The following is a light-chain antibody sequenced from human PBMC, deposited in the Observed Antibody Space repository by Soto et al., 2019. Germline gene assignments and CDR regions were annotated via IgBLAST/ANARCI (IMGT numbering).Light chain of an antibody. V-gene: IGLV1-40*01. CDR1: NSNIGAGYD. CDR2: GNS. J-gene: IGLJ1*01. CDR3: ESRDRHLNAYV. Sequence: VLTQPPQVSGAPGQRVTISCTGSNSNIGAGYDVHWYQQLPGTAPKLLIYGNSNRPSGVPDRFSGSKSGASGSLAITGLQAEDVSDCYCESRDRHLNAYVFGTGIRV.